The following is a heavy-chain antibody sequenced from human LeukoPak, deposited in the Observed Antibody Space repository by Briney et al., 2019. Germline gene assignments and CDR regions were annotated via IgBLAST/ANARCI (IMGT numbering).Heavy chain of an antibody. D-gene: IGHD3-10*01. CDR1: GFTFSSYS. V-gene: IGHV3-21*04. CDR3: ARSYGSGSPFPPNNWFDP. CDR2: ISSSSSYI. J-gene: IGHJ5*02. Sequence: PGGSLRLSCAASGFTFSSYSMNWVRQAPGKGLEWVSSISSSSSYIYYADSVKGRFTISRDNAKNSLYLQMNSLRAEDTAVYYCARSYGSGSPFPPNNWFDPWGQGTLVTVSS.